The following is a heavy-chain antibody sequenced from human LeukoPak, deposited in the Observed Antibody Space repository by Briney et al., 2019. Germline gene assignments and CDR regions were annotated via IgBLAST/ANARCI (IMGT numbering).Heavy chain of an antibody. J-gene: IGHJ2*01. CDR1: GYTFINYD. Sequence: ASVKVSCMASGYTFINYDIHWVRPATGQGLEWMGWMNPYSGNTGYAQNFQGRISIIRNTSISTAYMELSSLRSEDTAVYYCARGATSSWYPTGLDWRPKVKWYFDVWGRGTQVTVSS. V-gene: IGHV1-8*03. CDR2: MNPYSGNT. CDR3: ARGATSSWYPTGLDWRPKVKWYFDV. D-gene: IGHD6-13*01.